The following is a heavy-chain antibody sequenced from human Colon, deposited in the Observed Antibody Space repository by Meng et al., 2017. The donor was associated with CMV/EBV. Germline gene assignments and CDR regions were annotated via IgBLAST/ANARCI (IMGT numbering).Heavy chain of an antibody. D-gene: IGHD3-3*01. Sequence: GGSLRLSCAASAFTFSSYWMSWVRQAPGKGLEWVANIKQDGSEKYYVDSVKGRFTISRDNAKNSLYLQMNSLRAEDTAVYYCARDRKRDAYYVFWSGFSVFDYWGQGTLVTVS. CDR1: AFTFSSYW. V-gene: IGHV3-7*01. CDR2: IKQDGSEK. J-gene: IGHJ4*02. CDR3: ARDRKRDAYYVFWSGFSVFDY.